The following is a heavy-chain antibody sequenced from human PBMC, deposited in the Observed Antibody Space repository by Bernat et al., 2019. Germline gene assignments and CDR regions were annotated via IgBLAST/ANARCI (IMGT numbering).Heavy chain of an antibody. V-gene: IGHV3-23*01. CDR3: AKQLYGGADY. J-gene: IGHJ4*02. CDR1: GFTFSTYA. CDR2: ISGSGGTT. D-gene: IGHD4-23*01. Sequence: EVQLLESGGGLVQPGGSLRLSCAASGFTFSTYAMTWVRQAPGKGLELVSGISGSGGTTSYADSVKGRFTISRDNSKNTLYLQMNSLRAEDTAIYYCAKQLYGGADYWGQGTLVTVSS.